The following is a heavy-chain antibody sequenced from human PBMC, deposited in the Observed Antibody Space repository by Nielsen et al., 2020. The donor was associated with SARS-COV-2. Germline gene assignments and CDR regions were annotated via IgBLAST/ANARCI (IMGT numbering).Heavy chain of an antibody. CDR3: ARDKFYSSSWYGDNYYYGMDV. D-gene: IGHD6-13*01. Sequence: GGSLRLSCAASGFTFSSYGMHWVRQAPGKGLEWVAVIWYDGSNKYYAASVKGRFTISRDNSKNTLYLQMNSLRAEDTAVYYCARDKFYSSSWYGDNYYYGMDVWGQGTTVTVSS. J-gene: IGHJ6*02. CDR1: GFTFSSYG. V-gene: IGHV3-33*01. CDR2: IWYDGSNK.